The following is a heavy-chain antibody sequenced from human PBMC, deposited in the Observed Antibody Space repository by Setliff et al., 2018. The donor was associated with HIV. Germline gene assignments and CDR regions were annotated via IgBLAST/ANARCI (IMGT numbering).Heavy chain of an antibody. CDR2: ISAYNGNT. Sequence: VASVKVSCKASGYIFNSYGISWVRQAPGQGLEWMGWISAYNGNTNYAQKVQGRVSMTTDTSTSTAYMELRSLRSDDTAVYYCARDHYDILTGYYRTYYYMDVWGKWTTVTVSS. J-gene: IGHJ6*03. D-gene: IGHD3-9*01. CDR1: GYIFNSYG. CDR3: ARDHYDILTGYYRTYYYMDV. V-gene: IGHV1-18*01.